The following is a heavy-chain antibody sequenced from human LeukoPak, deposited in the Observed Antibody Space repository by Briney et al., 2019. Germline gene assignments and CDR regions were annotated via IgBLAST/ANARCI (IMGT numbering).Heavy chain of an antibody. CDR3: ATGGVYSLLDY. V-gene: IGHV1-24*01. J-gene: IGHJ4*02. Sequence: ASVKVSCKVSGHTLTDLSTHWVRQAPGGGLEWMGGLDPENGETIYAQKFQGRVTMTEDTSTDTAYMELSSLRSEDTAVYYCATGGVYSLLDYWGQGTLVTVSS. CDR2: LDPENGET. D-gene: IGHD2-15*01. CDR1: GHTLTDLS.